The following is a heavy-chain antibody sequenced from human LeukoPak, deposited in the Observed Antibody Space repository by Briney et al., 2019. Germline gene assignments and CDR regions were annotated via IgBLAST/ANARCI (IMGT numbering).Heavy chain of an antibody. CDR1: GFTFSSYS. Sequence: GGSLRLSCAASGFTFSSYSMNWVRQAPGKGLEWVSYISSSSSTIYYADSVKGRFTISRDNAKNSLYLQMNSPRAEDTAVYYCARDLSRYYGSGSYYDLDYWGQGTLVTVSS. V-gene: IGHV3-48*01. CDR3: ARDLSRYYGSGSYYDLDY. D-gene: IGHD3-10*01. J-gene: IGHJ4*02. CDR2: ISSSSSTI.